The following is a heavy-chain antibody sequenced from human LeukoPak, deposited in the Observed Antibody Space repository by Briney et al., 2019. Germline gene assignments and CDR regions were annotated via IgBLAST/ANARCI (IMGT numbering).Heavy chain of an antibody. V-gene: IGHV4-31*03. CDR3: ARYCGSTSCTYYYYYGMDV. CDR2: IYYSGST. J-gene: IGHJ6*04. D-gene: IGHD2-2*01. CDR1: GGSISSGGYY. Sequence: PSQTLSLTCTVSGGSISSGGYYRSWIRQHPGKGLEWIGYIYYSGSTYYNPSLKSRVTISVDTSKNQFSLKLSSVTAADTAVYYCARYCGSTSCTYYYYYGMDVWGKGTTVTVSS.